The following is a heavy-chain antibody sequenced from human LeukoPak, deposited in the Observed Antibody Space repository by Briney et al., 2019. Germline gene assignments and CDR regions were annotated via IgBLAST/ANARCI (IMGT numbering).Heavy chain of an antibody. CDR1: GYTFTSYA. CDR2: INTNTGNP. Sequence: ASVKVSCKASGYTFTSYAMNWVRQAPGQGLEWMGWINTNTGNPTYAQGFTGRFVFSLDTSASTAYLQISSLKAEDTAVYYCARVGDIVATDYNWFDPWGQGTLVTVSS. CDR3: ARVGDIVATDYNWFDP. D-gene: IGHD5-12*01. J-gene: IGHJ5*02. V-gene: IGHV7-4-1*02.